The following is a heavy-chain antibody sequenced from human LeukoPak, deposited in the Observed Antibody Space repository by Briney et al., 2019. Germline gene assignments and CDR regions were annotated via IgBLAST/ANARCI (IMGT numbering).Heavy chain of an antibody. Sequence: PGGSLRLSCAVSVFTFSTYGFHWVRQAPGKGLEWVAFIPSDGSDNYYANSVKGRFTISRDNSKNTLYLQMNSLRSEDTAVYYCAKGLGDYDDFRLGYWGQGTLVTVSS. CDR2: IPSDGSDN. V-gene: IGHV3-30*02. D-gene: IGHD4-17*01. J-gene: IGHJ4*02. CDR1: VFTFSTYG. CDR3: AKGLGDYDDFRLGY.